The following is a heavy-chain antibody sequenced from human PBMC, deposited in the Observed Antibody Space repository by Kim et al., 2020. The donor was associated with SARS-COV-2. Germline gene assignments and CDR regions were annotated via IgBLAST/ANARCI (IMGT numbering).Heavy chain of an antibody. D-gene: IGHD3-9*01. J-gene: IGHJ5*02. CDR2: ITWNGGVT. CDR1: GFTFKEYG. Sequence: GGSLRLSCGTSGFTFKEYGMTWVRQVPGEGLECVAAITWNGGVTGYAVSVKGRFIISRDNANNFLYLQMNSLRVEDTAFYYCARGPDILTGPIDLWGQGT. V-gene: IGHV3-20*04. CDR3: ARGPDILTGPIDL.